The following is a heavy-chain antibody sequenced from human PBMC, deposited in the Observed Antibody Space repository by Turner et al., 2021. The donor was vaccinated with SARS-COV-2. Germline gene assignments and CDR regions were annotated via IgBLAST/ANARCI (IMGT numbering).Heavy chain of an antibody. CDR1: GLTFSNYG. CDR2: IVYDGSNK. D-gene: IGHD6-19*01. CDR3: VKGGSGWSMEFEY. J-gene: IGHJ4*01. V-gene: IGHV3-30*18. Sequence: QVQLVESGGGVVQPGRSLRLSCAASGLTFSNYGMFWVRQAPGKGLEWVALIVYDGSNKHYADSVKGRFTISRDNSKNKLFLQMYSLRSEDTAVYYCVKGGSGWSMEFEYWGHGTLVTVSS.